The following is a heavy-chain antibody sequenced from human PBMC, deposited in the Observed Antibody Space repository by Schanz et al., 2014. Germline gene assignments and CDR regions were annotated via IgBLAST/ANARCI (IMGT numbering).Heavy chain of an antibody. V-gene: IGHV3-66*01. CDR2: IYSGIGA. D-gene: IGHD1-1*01. CDR1: GFTVSSNH. J-gene: IGHJ4*02. Sequence: EVQLLESGGGLVRPGGSLRLSCAASGFTVSSNHMSWVRQAPGKGLEWVSVIYSGIGAYYADSVKDRFTVSRDNSKNTLYLQMNSLRADDTAVYFCARAHGNNWYGKGLDYWGQGTLXTVSS. CDR3: ARAHGNNWYGKGLDY.